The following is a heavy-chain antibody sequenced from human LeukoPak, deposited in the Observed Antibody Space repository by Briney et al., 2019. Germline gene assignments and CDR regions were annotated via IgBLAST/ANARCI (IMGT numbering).Heavy chain of an antibody. Sequence: PGGSLRLSCAASGFTFSSYSMNWVRQAPGKGLEWVGFIRSKDYGETTEYAASVKGRFTISRDDSKSIAYLQMNSLKTEDTAMYYCTRDRPYSSSWSNWFDPWGQGILVTVSS. CDR1: GFTFSSYS. CDR2: IRSKDYGETT. J-gene: IGHJ5*02. CDR3: TRDRPYSSSWSNWFDP. D-gene: IGHD6-13*01. V-gene: IGHV3-49*04.